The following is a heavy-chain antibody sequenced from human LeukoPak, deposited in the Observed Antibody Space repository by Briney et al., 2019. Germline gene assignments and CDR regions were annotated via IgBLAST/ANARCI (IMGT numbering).Heavy chain of an antibody. Sequence: PGRSLRLSCAASGFTFDDYAMHWVRQAPGKGLEWVSGISWNSGSIGYADSVKGRFTISRDNAKNSLYLQMNSLRAEDTALYYCAKESLSDAFDIWGQGTMVTVSS. V-gene: IGHV3-9*01. CDR1: GFTFDDYA. CDR3: AKESLSDAFDI. J-gene: IGHJ3*02. CDR2: ISWNSGSI.